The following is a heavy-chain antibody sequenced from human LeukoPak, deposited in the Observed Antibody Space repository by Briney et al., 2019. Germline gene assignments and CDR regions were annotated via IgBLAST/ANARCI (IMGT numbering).Heavy chain of an antibody. D-gene: IGHD5-18*01. CDR2: IYPGESDT. CDR3: ARVYGYYVDY. V-gene: IGHV5-51*01. J-gene: IGHJ4*02. Sequence: GESLKISCKGSGYTFTSYWIGWVRQMPGKGPEWMGIIYPGESDTRYSPSFQGRVTISADKSIGTAYLQWSSLKASDIAMYYCARVYGYYVDYWGQGTLVTVSS. CDR1: GYTFTSYW.